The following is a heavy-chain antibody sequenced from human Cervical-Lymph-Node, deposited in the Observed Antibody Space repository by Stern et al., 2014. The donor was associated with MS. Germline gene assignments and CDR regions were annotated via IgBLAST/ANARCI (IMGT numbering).Heavy chain of an antibody. CDR1: GFTFSSYV. CDR3: AKDPSNVIVVLTPWYFDS. J-gene: IGHJ4*02. V-gene: IGHV3-23*04. Sequence: EVQLVQSGGGLVQPGGSLRLSCAASGFTFSSYVMSWVRQAPGKGLEWVSSIRGSGNAHYADSVKGRFTISRDDSKSTLYLQMNSLRAEDTAMYYCAKDPSNVIVVLTPWYFDSWGQGTLVTVSS. D-gene: IGHD3-22*01. CDR2: IRGSGNA.